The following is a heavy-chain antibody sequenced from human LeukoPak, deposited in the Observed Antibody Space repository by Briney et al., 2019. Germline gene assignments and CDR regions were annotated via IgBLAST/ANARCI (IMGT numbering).Heavy chain of an antibody. CDR2: ITGGGGAT. D-gene: IGHD4-17*01. J-gene: IGHJ4*02. CDR1: GFTFDVYG. CDR3: AEAKPDDYEHGVYFDY. V-gene: IGHV3-43*02. Sequence: GGSLRLSCAASGFTFDVYGMHWVRQASGKALEWVSVITGGGGATYYADSVKGRFTISRDNSKNSLYLQMNSLRTEDTAFYYCAEAKPDDYEHGVYFDYWGQGTLVTVSS.